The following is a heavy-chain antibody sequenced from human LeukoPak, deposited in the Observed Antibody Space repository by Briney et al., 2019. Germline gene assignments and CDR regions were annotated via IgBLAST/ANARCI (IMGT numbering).Heavy chain of an antibody. D-gene: IGHD5-12*01. CDR1: GGSISGYF. CDR2: IYSSGSN. CDR3: AREPTSGREPTSGRPLDY. J-gene: IGHJ4*02. Sequence: SETLSLTCTVSGGSISGYFWSWIRQPAGKGLEWIGRIYSSGSNNYNPSLKSRVTMSLDTSKNHLSLNLSSVTAADTAVYHCAREPTSGREPTSGRPLDYWGQGTLVTVSS. V-gene: IGHV4-4*07.